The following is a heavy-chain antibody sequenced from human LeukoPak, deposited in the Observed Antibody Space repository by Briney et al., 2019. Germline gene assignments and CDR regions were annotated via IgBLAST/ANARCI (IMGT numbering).Heavy chain of an antibody. Sequence: PSETLSLTCAVYGGSFSSYYWSWIRQPPGKGLEWIGEINHSGSTNYNPSLKSRVTVSVDTSKNQFSLKLSSVTAADTAVYYCARLGEGYCSSTSCHGLDYWGQGTLVTVSS. V-gene: IGHV4-34*01. CDR3: ARLGEGYCSSTSCHGLDY. CDR2: INHSGST. J-gene: IGHJ4*02. CDR1: GGSFSSYY. D-gene: IGHD2-2*01.